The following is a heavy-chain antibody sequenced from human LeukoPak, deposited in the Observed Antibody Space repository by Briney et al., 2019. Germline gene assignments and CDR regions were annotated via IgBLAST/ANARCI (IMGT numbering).Heavy chain of an antibody. CDR1: GYTFTSYA. CDR3: ARMDYGDSYFDY. Sequence: ASVKVSCTASGYTFTSYAMHWVRQAPGQRLEWMGWINAGNGNTKYSQKFQGRVTITRDTSASTAYMELSSLRSEDTAVYYCARMDYGDSYFDYWGQGTLVTVSS. J-gene: IGHJ4*02. D-gene: IGHD4-17*01. CDR2: INAGNGNT. V-gene: IGHV1-3*01.